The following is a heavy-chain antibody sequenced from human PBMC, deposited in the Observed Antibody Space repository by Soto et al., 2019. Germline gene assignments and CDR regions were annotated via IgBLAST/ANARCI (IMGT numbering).Heavy chain of an antibody. V-gene: IGHV4-39*01. D-gene: IGHD6-19*01. CDR3: ARHASSGWLESLFPWFDP. CDR1: GGSISISSYY. Sequence: SETLSLTCTISGGSISISSYYWGWIRQPPGKGLEWIGSIYYSGSTYYNPSLKSRVTISVDTSKNQFSLKLSSVTAADTAVYYCARHASSGWLESLFPWFDPWGQGTLVTVS. J-gene: IGHJ5*02. CDR2: IYYSGST.